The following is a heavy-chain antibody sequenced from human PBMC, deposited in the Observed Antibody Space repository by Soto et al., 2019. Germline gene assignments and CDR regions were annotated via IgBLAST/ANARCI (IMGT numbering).Heavy chain of an antibody. D-gene: IGHD3-3*01. CDR1: GGSISSDSYY. CDR3: ARGGETYYDFWSGFSPIDY. Sequence: PSETLSLTCTVSGGSISSDSYYWGWIRQSPEKGLEWIASISYSGSTYYNPTLKSRLIISVDTSKSQFSLKLSSVTAADTAVYYCARGGETYYDFWSGFSPIDYWGQGALVTVSS. J-gene: IGHJ4*02. CDR2: ISYSGST. V-gene: IGHV4-39*01.